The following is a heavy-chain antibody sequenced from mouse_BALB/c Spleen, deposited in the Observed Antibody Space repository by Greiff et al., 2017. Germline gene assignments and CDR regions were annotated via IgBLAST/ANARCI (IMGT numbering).Heavy chain of an antibody. J-gene: IGHJ2*01. CDR3: AREGDYYGSSYGESDY. V-gene: IGHV1-87*01. CDR2: IYPGDGDT. D-gene: IGHD1-1*01. Sequence: VKLQESGAELARPGASVKLSCKASGYTFTSYWMQWVKQRPGQGLEWIGAIYPGDGDTRYTQKFKGKATLTADKSSSTAYMQLSSLASEDSAVYYCAREGDYYGSSYGESDYWGQGTTLTVSS. CDR1: GYTFTSYW.